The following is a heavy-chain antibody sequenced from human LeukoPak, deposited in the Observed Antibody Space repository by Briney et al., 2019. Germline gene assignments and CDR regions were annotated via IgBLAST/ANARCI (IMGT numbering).Heavy chain of an antibody. D-gene: IGHD1-14*01. CDR3: ARGPYN. CDR2: ISPSSTHI. V-gene: IGHV3-21*01. CDR1: GFTFSSYT. J-gene: IGHJ4*02. Sequence: PGGSLRLSCAASGFTFSSYTMTWVRQTPGKGLEWVSSISPSSTHIYYADSLKGRFTISRDNAKNSVFLQMNSLRAEDTAVYYCARGPYNWGQGTLVTVSS.